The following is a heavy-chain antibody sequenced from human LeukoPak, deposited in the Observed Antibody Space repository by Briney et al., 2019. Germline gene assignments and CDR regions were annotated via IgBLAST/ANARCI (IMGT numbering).Heavy chain of an antibody. D-gene: IGHD4-17*01. CDR1: GFTFSSYA. J-gene: IGHJ4*02. Sequence: PGRSLRLSCAASGFTFSSYAMHWVRQAPGKGLEWVAVISYDGSNKYYADSVKGRFTISRDNSKNTLYLQMNSLRAEDTAVYYCATQYYGDLSYHYFGYWGQGTLVTVSS. CDR3: ATQYYGDLSYHYFGY. V-gene: IGHV3-30-3*01. CDR2: ISYDGSNK.